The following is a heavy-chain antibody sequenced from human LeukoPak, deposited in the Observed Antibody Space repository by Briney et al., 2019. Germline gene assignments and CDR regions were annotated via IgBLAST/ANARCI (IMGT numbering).Heavy chain of an antibody. CDR2: ISFDGSNK. CDR3: ARDRQLGGRQYYYDTTDAFDI. V-gene: IGHV3-30*03. Sequence: SGGSLRLSCAASGFTFSSYGMHGVRQAPGKVLEWVAVISFDGSNKYYADSVKGRFTISRDNSKNTLYLQMNSLRAEDTAVYYCARDRQLGGRQYYYDTTDAFDIWGQGTMVTVSS. CDR1: GFTFSSYG. D-gene: IGHD3-22*01. J-gene: IGHJ3*02.